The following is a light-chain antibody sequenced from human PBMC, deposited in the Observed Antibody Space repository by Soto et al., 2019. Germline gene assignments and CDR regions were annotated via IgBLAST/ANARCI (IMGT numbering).Light chain of an antibody. CDR3: QHYKTWPLA. CDR1: QSVSSN. Sequence: EIVMTQSPATLSVSPGERATLSCRASQSVSSNLAWYQQKLGQAPRLLIYGASTRATGIPARFSGSGSGTEFTLTISSLQSEDFAVYYCQHYKTWPLAFGGGTKVDIK. CDR2: GAS. J-gene: IGKJ4*01. V-gene: IGKV3D-15*01.